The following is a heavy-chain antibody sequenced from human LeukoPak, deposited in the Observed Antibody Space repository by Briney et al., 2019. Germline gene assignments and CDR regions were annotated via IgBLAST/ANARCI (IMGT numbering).Heavy chain of an antibody. CDR1: GYTFTGCY. J-gene: IGHJ3*02. CDR3: ARDAGSGSQLADAFDI. Sequence: ASVKVSCKASGYTFTGCYIHWVRQAPGQGLEWMGWINPNSGGTNYAQKFQGRVTMTRDTSISTAYMELSRLRSDDTAVYYCARDAGSGSQLADAFDIWGQGTMVTVSS. CDR2: INPNSGGT. D-gene: IGHD3-10*01. V-gene: IGHV1-2*02.